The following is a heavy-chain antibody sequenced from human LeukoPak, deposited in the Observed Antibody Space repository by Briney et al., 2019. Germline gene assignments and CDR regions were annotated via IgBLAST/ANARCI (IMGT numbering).Heavy chain of an antibody. D-gene: IGHD6-13*01. Sequence: GGSLRLSCAASGFTFSSYAMSWVRQAPGKGLEWVSAISGSGGSTYYADSVRGRFTISRDNSKNTLYLQMNSLRAEDTAVYYCAKDATPWRSLYYFDYWGQGTLVTVSS. CDR3: AKDATPWRSLYYFDY. CDR1: GFTFSSYA. CDR2: ISGSGGST. V-gene: IGHV3-23*01. J-gene: IGHJ4*02.